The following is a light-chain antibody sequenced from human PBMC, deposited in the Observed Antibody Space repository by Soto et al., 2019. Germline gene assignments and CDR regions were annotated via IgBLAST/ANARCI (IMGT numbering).Light chain of an antibody. CDR1: QSVLYSSNNKNY. Sequence: DIVMTQSPDSLAVSLGERATINCKSSQSVLYSSNNKNYLAWYQQKPGQPPKLLIYWASTRESGVPDRFSGSGSGTDFTLTISSLQAEDVAVYYCQQYHSTPSFGGGTKAEIK. CDR2: WAS. V-gene: IGKV4-1*01. CDR3: QQYHSTPS. J-gene: IGKJ4*01.